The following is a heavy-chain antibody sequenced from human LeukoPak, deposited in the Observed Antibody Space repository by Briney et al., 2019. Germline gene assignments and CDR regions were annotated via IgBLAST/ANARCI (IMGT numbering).Heavy chain of an antibody. D-gene: IGHD3-22*01. J-gene: IGHJ4*02. CDR2: ITNSGTTI. V-gene: IGHV3-11*01. CDR1: GFTFSDYY. Sequence: PGGSLRLSCAASGFTFSDYYMSWIRQAPGKGLEWISYITNSGTTIYYADSVKGRFTISRDKAKHSLYLQMNSLRAEDTAVYYCAREGYYDSSGYGVGYWGQGTLVTVSS. CDR3: AREGYYDSSGYGVGY.